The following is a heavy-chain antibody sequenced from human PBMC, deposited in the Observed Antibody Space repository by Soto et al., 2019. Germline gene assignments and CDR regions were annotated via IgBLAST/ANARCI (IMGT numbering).Heavy chain of an antibody. J-gene: IGHJ6*02. CDR3: ARLGYFDWLSHPYGMDV. CDR1: GGSISSYY. V-gene: IGHV4-59*01. CDR2: IYYSGST. Sequence: SETLSLTCTVSGGSISSYYWSRIRQPPGKGLEWIGYIYYSGSTNYNPSLKSRVTISVDTSKNQFSLKLSSVTAADTAVYYCARLGYFDWLSHPYGMDVWGQGTTVTVSS. D-gene: IGHD3-9*01.